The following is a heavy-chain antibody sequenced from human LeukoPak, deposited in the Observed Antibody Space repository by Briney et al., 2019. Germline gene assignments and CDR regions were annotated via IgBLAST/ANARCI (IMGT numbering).Heavy chain of an antibody. CDR2: ISSSSSNR. V-gene: IGHV3-21*01. J-gene: IGHJ4*02. Sequence: PGGSLRLSCAASGFTFSSYSMNWVRQAPGKGLEWVSSISSSSSNRYYADSVKGRFTISRDNAKNSLYLQINSLRAEDRAVYYYARSGSGYIDYWGQGTLVTVSS. CDR1: GFTFSSYS. CDR3: ARSGSGYIDY. D-gene: IGHD1-26*01.